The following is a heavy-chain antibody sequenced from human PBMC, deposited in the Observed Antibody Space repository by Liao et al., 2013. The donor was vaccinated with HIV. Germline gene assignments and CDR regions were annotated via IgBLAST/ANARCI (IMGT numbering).Heavy chain of an antibody. Sequence: QVQLQESGPGLVKPSQTLSLTCTVSGGSISSGSYYWSWIRQPPGKGLEWIGYIYYSGSTNYNPSLKSRVTISVDTSKNQFSLKLSSVTAADTAVYYCARRGGPRIEVWLQNWFDPGAREPWSPSPQ. D-gene: IGHD5-18*01. CDR3: ARRGGPRIEVWLQNWFDP. CDR2: IYYSGST. J-gene: IGHJ5*02. V-gene: IGHV4-61*01. CDR1: GGSISSGSYY.